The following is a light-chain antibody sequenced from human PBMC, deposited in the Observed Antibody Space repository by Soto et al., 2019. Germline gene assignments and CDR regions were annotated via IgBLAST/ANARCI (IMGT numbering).Light chain of an antibody. CDR3: SSYASSGIEV. CDR2: DVS. J-gene: IGLJ2*01. V-gene: IGLV2-14*01. Sequence: QSALTQPASVSGSPGQSITISCTGTSSDVGGYNYVVWYQQHPGKAPRVLIHDVSRRPSGVSNRFSGSKSGDTASLTISGLQAEDDADYYCSSYASSGIEVFGGGTKLTVL. CDR1: SSDVGGYNY.